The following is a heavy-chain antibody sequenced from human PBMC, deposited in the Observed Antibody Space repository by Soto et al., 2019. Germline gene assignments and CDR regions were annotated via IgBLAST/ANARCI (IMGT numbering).Heavy chain of an antibody. D-gene: IGHD6-13*01. CDR2: ISGSGTNT. Sequence: GESLKISCEASGFTFRTYAMTWVRQAPGKGLEWVSSISGSGTNTYYADSVKGRFTISRDNSKNTLYLQMNSLRVEDTAIYYCAKIEVSTSTYWGQGTLVTVSS. J-gene: IGHJ4*02. CDR3: AKIEVSTSTY. CDR1: GFTFRTYA. V-gene: IGHV3-23*01.